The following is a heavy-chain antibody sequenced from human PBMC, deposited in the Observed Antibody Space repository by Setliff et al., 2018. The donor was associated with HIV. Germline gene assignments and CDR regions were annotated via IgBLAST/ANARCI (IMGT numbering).Heavy chain of an antibody. V-gene: IGHV4-31*03. CDR1: NGSITGGDYY. CDR2: IYYRGTAFFSGTAFNSPSA. CDR3: ARSDGDSGPADWFFDL. Sequence: SETLSLTCTVSNGSITGGDYYWSWIRQHPGKGLEWIGTIYYRGTAFFSGTAFNSPSAYSNPSLGSRRTLSIDTSQNHFSLKLTSMTAADTAIYYCARSDGDSGPADWFFDLWGRGTLVNVSS. J-gene: IGHJ2*01. D-gene: IGHD2-15*01.